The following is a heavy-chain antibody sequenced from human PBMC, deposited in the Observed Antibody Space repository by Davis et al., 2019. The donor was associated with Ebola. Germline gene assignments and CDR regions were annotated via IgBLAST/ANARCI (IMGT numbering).Heavy chain of an antibody. CDR1: GFTFSSYS. Sequence: PGGSLRLSCAASGFTFSSYSMNWVRQAPGKGLEWVSSISSSSSYIYYADSVKGRFTISRDNAKNSLYLQMNSLRAEDTAVYYCARDLGKMAPDYLDYWGQGTLVTVSS. D-gene: IGHD5-24*01. CDR3: ARDLGKMAPDYLDY. V-gene: IGHV3-21*01. CDR2: ISSSSSYI. J-gene: IGHJ4*02.